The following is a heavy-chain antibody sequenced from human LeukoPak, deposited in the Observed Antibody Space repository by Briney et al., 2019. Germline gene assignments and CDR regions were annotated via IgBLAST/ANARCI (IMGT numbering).Heavy chain of an antibody. CDR1: GFTFSNYG. V-gene: IGHV3-23*01. CDR2: ISGSGGST. CDR3: AKTSDDIVVVPAADFDY. Sequence: GGTLRLSCAASGFTFSNYGMSWVRQAPGKGLEWVSGISGSGGSTYYADSVKGRFTISRDNPQNTLYLQMNSLRAEDTAVYYCAKTSDDIVVVPAADFDYWGQGTLVTVSS. D-gene: IGHD2-2*01. J-gene: IGHJ4*02.